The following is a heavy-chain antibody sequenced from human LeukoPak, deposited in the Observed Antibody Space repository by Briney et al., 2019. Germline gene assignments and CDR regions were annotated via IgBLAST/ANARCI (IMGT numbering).Heavy chain of an antibody. J-gene: IGHJ4*02. CDR1: GDSVSSNSAA. Sequence: SQTLSLTCGISGDSVSSNSAAWNWIRQSPSRGLEWLGRTYYRSDWYKDYAVFVKSRITINADTSRNQFSLHLNSVTPEDTAVYYCARDRGKYNWNYFDSWGQGPLVTVSS. V-gene: IGHV6-1*01. CDR3: ARDRGKYNWNYFDS. D-gene: IGHD1-20*01. CDR2: TYYRSDWYK.